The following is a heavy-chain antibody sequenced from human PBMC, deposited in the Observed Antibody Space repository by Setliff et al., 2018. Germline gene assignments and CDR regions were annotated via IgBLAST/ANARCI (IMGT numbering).Heavy chain of an antibody. Sequence: SETLSLTCTVSGGSINNYYWSWIRQPAGKGLEWIGRVYSNVGTNFNPSLKSRVTMSVDTAQNQFSLRLTSVTAADTAVYYCARTGTYRYFDYWGQGALVTVSS. CDR1: GGSINNYY. CDR3: ARTGTYRYFDY. D-gene: IGHD1-1*01. CDR2: VYSNVGT. V-gene: IGHV4-4*07. J-gene: IGHJ4*02.